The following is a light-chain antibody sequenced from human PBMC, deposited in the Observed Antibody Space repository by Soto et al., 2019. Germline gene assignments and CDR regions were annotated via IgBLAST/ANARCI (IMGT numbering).Light chain of an antibody. CDR3: QRSHWPPI. Sequence: EIVLTQSPATLSLSPGDTATLSCRASQSVSSYLAWYQQRPGQAPRLLIYDASNRATGIPARFSGSGSGTDFTLTISSLEPEDFAVYYCQRSHWPPIFGQGTKLEI. CDR2: DAS. CDR1: QSVSSY. V-gene: IGKV3-11*01. J-gene: IGKJ2*01.